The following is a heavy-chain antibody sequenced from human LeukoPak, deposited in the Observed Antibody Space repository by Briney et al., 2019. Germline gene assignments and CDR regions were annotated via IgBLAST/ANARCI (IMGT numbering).Heavy chain of an antibody. J-gene: IGHJ4*02. V-gene: IGHV3-74*01. CDR3: ARESYDSSGYYYGGGFDY. CDR2: IYSDAT. D-gene: IGHD3-22*01. Sequence: TGGSLRLSCAASGFTFSSYWIHWVRQAPGKGLVWVSRIYSDATYYADSVKGRFTISRDNAKNTLYLQMNSLRAEDTAAYYCARESYDSSGYYYGGGFDYWGQGTLVTVSS. CDR1: GFTFSSYW.